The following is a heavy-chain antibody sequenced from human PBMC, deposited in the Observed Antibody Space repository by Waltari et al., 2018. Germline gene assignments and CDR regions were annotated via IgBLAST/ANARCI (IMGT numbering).Heavy chain of an antibody. CDR3: ARDVGWDHTPGEHYGMDV. CDR1: GGSLSSYY. Sequence: QVQLQESGPGLVKPSETLSLTCTVSGGSLSSYYWTWLRQPPGKGLEWIGYIYYSGSTNYNPSLKSRVTISVDTSKNQFSLKLSSVTAADTAVYYCARDVGWDHTPGEHYGMDVWGQGTTVTVSS. D-gene: IGHD3-10*01. CDR2: IYYSGST. J-gene: IGHJ6*02. V-gene: IGHV4-59*01.